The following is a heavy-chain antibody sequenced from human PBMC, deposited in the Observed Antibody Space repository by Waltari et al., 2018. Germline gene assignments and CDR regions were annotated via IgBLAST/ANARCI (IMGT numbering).Heavy chain of an antibody. CDR2: IWYDGSNK. CDR1: GFTFSSYA. D-gene: IGHD2-2*01. J-gene: IGHJ6*03. V-gene: IGHV3-30*04. CDR3: AKGGGEGSSTKFGYYYYYYMDV. Sequence: QVQLVESGGGVVQPGRSLRLSCAASGFTFSSYAMPWVRQAPGKGLEGGAVIWYDGSNKYYADSVKGRFTISRDNSKNTLYLQMNSLRAEDTAMYYCAKGGGEGSSTKFGYYYYYYMDVWGKGTTVTVSS.